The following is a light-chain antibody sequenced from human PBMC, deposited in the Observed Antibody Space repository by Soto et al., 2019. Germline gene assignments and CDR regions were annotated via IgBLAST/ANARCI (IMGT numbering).Light chain of an antibody. CDR2: GAS. V-gene: IGKV3-20*01. J-gene: IGKJ2*02. Sequence: ELVLTQSPGTLSLSPGDSVTLSCRASQSVRGSYLAWYQQKPGQAPRLLIYGASSRATGIPGRFSVSGSVTDFTLTITSLEPDDFAVYYCQHYYSSVCTFGRGSKLEIK. CDR1: QSVRGSY. CDR3: QHYYSSVCT.